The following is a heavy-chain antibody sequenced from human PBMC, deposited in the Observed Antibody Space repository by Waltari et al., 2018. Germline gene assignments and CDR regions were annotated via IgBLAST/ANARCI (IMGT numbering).Heavy chain of an antibody. Sequence: EVQLVVSGGGLVQPGGSLRLSCAASGFTCSNDWLRRVRKAPGKGLEWVANIKQDGSEKYYVDSVKGRFTISRDNAKNSLYLQMNSLRAEDTAVYYCAVPGYSSSWYSFDYWGQGTLVTVSS. CDR2: IKQDGSEK. CDR1: GFTCSNDW. CDR3: AVPGYSSSWYSFDY. D-gene: IGHD6-13*01. V-gene: IGHV3-7*01. J-gene: IGHJ4*02.